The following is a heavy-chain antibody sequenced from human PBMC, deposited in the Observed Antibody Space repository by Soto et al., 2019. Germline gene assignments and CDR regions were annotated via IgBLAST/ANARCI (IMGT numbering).Heavy chain of an antibody. V-gene: IGHV1-18*01. CDR3: ARENYYSGMDV. J-gene: IGHJ6*02. CDR2: IRAYNGNT. Sequence: QAHLVQSGAEVKKPGASVKVSCKASGYTFTNYFITWVRQAPGQGLEWMGRIRAYNGNTNYAQMLHGRVTMTTDTSTATAYMEMRSLRSDDTAVYYCARENYYSGMDVWGQGTTVTVSS. CDR1: GYTFTNYF.